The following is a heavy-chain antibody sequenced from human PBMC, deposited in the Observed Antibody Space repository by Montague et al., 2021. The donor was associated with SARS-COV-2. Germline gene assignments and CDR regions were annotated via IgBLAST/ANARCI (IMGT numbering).Heavy chain of an antibody. J-gene: IGHJ3*02. V-gene: IGHV4-39*01. D-gene: IGHD3-22*01. Sequence: SETLSLTCTVSGGSISSSRYYWGWVRQPPGKGLQWIGDIFYSGTTYYNTSLKSRVTISVDTSKNQLSLRLSSVTAADTAVYYCARIPYFYDSTHAFDIWGQGTMVTVSS. CDR3: ARIPYFYDSTHAFDI. CDR2: IFYSGTT. CDR1: GGSISSSRYY.